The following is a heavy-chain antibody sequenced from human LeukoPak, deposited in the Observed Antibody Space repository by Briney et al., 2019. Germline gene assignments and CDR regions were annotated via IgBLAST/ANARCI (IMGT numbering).Heavy chain of an antibody. J-gene: IGHJ5*02. CDR2: ISSTSSFI. V-gene: IGHV3-21*01. Sequence: GGSLRLSCAASGFTFSSYSMNWVRQAPGKGLEWVSSISSTSSFIYYADSLKGRFTISSDNAKNSLYLQMNSLRAEDTAVYYCARDRGYYDSSGYYSSWGQGTLVTVSS. CDR3: ARDRGYYDSSGYYSS. D-gene: IGHD3-22*01. CDR1: GFTFSSYS.